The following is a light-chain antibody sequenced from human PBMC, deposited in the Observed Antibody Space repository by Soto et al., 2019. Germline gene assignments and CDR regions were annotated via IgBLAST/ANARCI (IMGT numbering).Light chain of an antibody. CDR3: QQYGTSPWS. J-gene: IGKJ1*01. CDR1: QSVSSNY. CDR2: GVS. V-gene: IGKV3-20*01. Sequence: EIVLTQSPGTLSLSPGERATLSCSASQSVSSNYLAWYQQQTGQAPRLLIYGVSSRATGIADRFSGSGSGTDFTLTISRLEPEDFAVYYCQQYGTSPWSFGQGTKVEIK.